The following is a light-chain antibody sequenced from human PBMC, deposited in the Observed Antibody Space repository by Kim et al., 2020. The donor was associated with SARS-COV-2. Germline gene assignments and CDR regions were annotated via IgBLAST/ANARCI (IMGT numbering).Light chain of an antibody. CDR1: QSVSSNY. Sequence: EIVLTQSPRTLSLSPGERATLSCRASQSVSSNYLAWYQQKPGQAPRLLKYDSSSRAAGIPDRFSGSGSGTDFTLTISRLEPEDFAVYYCQQYGNSPFTFGQGTKLEI. CDR3: QQYGNSPFT. J-gene: IGKJ2*01. CDR2: DSS. V-gene: IGKV3-20*01.